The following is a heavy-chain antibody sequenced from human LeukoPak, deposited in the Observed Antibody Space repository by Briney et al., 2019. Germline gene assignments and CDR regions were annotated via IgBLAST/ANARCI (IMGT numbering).Heavy chain of an antibody. CDR2: IDHSGYT. Sequence: SETLSLTCAVYSGSFSSYLWNWIRQPPGKGLEWIGEIDHSGYTNYNPSLKSRVTMSVDTSKNQFSLTLNSVTAADTAIYYCAREMISDRGGYDSWGQGTLVTVSS. J-gene: IGHJ4*02. CDR1: SGSFSSYL. D-gene: IGHD3/OR15-3a*01. CDR3: AREMISDRGGYDS. V-gene: IGHV4-34*01.